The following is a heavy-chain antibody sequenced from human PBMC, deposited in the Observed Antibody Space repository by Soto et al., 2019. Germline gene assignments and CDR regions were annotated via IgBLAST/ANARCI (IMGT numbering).Heavy chain of an antibody. CDR2: ISGSGDT. D-gene: IGHD5-18*01. J-gene: IGHJ4*02. CDR1: GFTFSSYA. V-gene: IGHV3-23*01. CDR3: AKGIRSWLSLMDY. Sequence: GSLRLSCTASGFTFSSYAMNWVRQAPGKGLEWVSSISGSGDTYYADSVKGRFTISRDNSRNTLYVQTNSLRAEDTAVYYCAKGIRSWLSLMDYWGQGSLVTVSS.